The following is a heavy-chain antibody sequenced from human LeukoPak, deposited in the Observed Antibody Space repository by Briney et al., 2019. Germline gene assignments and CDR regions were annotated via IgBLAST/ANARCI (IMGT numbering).Heavy chain of an antibody. CDR3: ARNPYYYDTSGHFDY. Sequence: GGSLRLSCAASGFTFSSYSMNWVRQAPGKGLEWVSSISSSDHYIYYADSVKGRFTISRDNAKNSLFLQMNSLRAEDMAVYYCARNPYYYDTSGHFDYWGQGTLVTVSS. CDR1: GFTFSSYS. J-gene: IGHJ4*02. CDR2: ISSSDHYI. V-gene: IGHV3-21*01. D-gene: IGHD3-22*01.